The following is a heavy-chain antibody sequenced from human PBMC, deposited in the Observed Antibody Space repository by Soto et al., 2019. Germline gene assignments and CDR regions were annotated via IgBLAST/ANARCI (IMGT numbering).Heavy chain of an antibody. CDR2: IYYSGST. CDR3: AGGDYYYYGMDV. CDR1: GGSISSSSYY. D-gene: IGHD3-10*01. V-gene: IGHV4-39*01. Sequence: LSLTCTVSGGSISSSSYYWGWIRQPPGKGLEWIGSIYYSGSTYYNPSLKSRVTISVDTSKNQFSLKLSSVTAADTAVYYCAGGDYYYYGMDVWGQGTTVTVSS. J-gene: IGHJ6*02.